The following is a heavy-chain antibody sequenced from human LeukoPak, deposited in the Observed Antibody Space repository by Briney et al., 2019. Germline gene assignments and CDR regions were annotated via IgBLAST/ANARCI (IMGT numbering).Heavy chain of an antibody. CDR1: GFTFTSYW. V-gene: IGHV3-74*01. Sequence: GGPLRLSCAASGFTFTSYWVHWVRQAPGKGLVWVSRVNSDGSSTTYADSVKGRFTISRDNAKNTLYLQMNSLRAEDTAVYYCARGRYYGMDVWGQGTTVTVSS. CDR2: VNSDGSST. CDR3: ARGRYYGMDV. J-gene: IGHJ6*02.